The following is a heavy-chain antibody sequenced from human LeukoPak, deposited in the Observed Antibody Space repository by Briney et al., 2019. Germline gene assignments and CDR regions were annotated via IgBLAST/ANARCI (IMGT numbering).Heavy chain of an antibody. V-gene: IGHV4-59*01. D-gene: IGHD6-13*01. CDR3: ARERDDLSSSWPALDY. CDR1: GGSISSYY. Sequence: NPSETLSLPCTVSGGSISSYYWSWIRQPPGRGLEWIGYIYYSGSTNYNPSLKSRVTISVDTSKNQFSLKLSSVTAADTAVYYCARERDDLSSSWPALDYWGQGTLVTVSS. J-gene: IGHJ4*02. CDR2: IYYSGST.